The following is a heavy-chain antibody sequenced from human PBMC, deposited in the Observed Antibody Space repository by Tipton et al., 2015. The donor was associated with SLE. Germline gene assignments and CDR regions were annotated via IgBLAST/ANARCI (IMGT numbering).Heavy chain of an antibody. D-gene: IGHD6-13*01. J-gene: IGHJ4*02. CDR3: ARGDYTSSRFHY. V-gene: IGHV3-23*01. Sequence: SLRLSCAASRFTFSTYGMRWVRKSPEKGLEWVSSISGSDGSTYYADSVKGRFTISRDNSKNTLYLEINSLRADDTAVYYCARGDYTSSRFHYWGQGTLVTVSS. CDR2: ISGSDGST. CDR1: RFTFSTYG.